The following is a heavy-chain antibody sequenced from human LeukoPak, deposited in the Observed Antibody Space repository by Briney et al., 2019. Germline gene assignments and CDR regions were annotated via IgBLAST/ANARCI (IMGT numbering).Heavy chain of an antibody. V-gene: IGHV3-23*01. Sequence: GGSLRLSCAASGFTFSGYAMSWVRQAPGKGLEWVSAISGSGGSTYYADSVKGRFTISRDNSKNTLYLQMNSLRAEDTAVYYCAKGFNSITFGGVIVTPFDYWGQGTLVTVSS. CDR1: GFTFSGYA. D-gene: IGHD3-16*02. CDR3: AKGFNSITFGGVIVTPFDY. CDR2: ISGSGGST. J-gene: IGHJ4*02.